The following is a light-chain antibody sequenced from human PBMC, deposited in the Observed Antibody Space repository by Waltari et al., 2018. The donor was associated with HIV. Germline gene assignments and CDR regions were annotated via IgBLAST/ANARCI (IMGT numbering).Light chain of an antibody. CDR3: QQYNTYLWT. CDR1: QDISRW. Sequence: DIQMTQSPSPLSASIGDTVTLTCRASQDISRWLAWYQQKPGEVPKLLVYKASLLGSGVPSRFSGSGSGTEFTLTINSLQPSDFATYYCQQYNTYLWTFGQGTKVEI. CDR2: KAS. J-gene: IGKJ1*01. V-gene: IGKV1-5*03.